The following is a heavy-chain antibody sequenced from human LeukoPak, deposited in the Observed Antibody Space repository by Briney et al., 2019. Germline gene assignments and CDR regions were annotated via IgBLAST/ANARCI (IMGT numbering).Heavy chain of an antibody. Sequence: PGGSLRLSCAASGFTFSSYGMHWVRQAPGKGLEWVAFIQFDGINKYYADSVKGRFTISRDNSKNTLYLQMNSLRAEDTAVYYCAKVEYSSSWYWFDPWGQGTLVTVSS. J-gene: IGHJ5*02. CDR3: AKVEYSSSWYWFDP. V-gene: IGHV3-30*02. CDR2: IQFDGINK. CDR1: GFTFSSYG. D-gene: IGHD6-13*01.